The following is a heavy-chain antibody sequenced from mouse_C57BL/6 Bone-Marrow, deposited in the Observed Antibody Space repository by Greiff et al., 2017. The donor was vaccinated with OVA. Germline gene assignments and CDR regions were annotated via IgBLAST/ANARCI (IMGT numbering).Heavy chain of an antibody. Sequence: QVQLQQSDAELVKPGASVKISCKVSGYTFTDHTIHWMKQRPEQGLEWIGYIYPRDGSPKYNEKFKGKATLTADKSSSTGYMQLDSLTSEGSAVYFCAREGLPYFDYWGQGTTLTVAS. CDR3: AREGLPYFDY. CDR2: IYPRDGSP. J-gene: IGHJ2*01. V-gene: IGHV1-78*01. CDR1: GYTFTDHT. D-gene: IGHD6-1*01.